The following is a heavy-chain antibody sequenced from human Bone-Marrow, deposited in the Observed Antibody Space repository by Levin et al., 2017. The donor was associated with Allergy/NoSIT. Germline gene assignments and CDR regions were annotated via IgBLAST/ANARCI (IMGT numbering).Heavy chain of an antibody. CDR2: ISGSGVST. CDR1: GFTFSTYA. V-gene: IGHV3-23*01. CDR3: AKGRFSGHIVVVTAGGGLDY. Sequence: SGGSLRLSCAASGFTFSTYAMSWVRQAPGKGLEWVSGISGSGVSTYYADSVKGRFTISRDTSKSTLYLQMNSLRAEDTAVYYCAKGRFSGHIVVVTAGGGLDYWGQGTLVTVSS. D-gene: IGHD2-21*02. J-gene: IGHJ4*02.